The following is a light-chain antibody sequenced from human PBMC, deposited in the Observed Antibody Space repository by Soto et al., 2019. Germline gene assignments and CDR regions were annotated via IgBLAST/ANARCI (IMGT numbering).Light chain of an antibody. CDR3: HQRQSWPRT. V-gene: IGKV3-11*01. J-gene: IGKJ1*01. Sequence: EIVLTQSPATLSSSPGERATLSCRASQTVNSRLAWYQHKPGQAPRLLIYHTSNRATGIPARFSGSGSGTDFTLIISSLEPEDFAVYYCHQRQSWPRTFGQGTKVDI. CDR2: HTS. CDR1: QTVNSR.